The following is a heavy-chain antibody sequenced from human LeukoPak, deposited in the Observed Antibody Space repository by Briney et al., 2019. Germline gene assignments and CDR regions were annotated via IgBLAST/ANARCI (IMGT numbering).Heavy chain of an antibody. CDR2: IYSGGST. J-gene: IGHJ4*02. D-gene: IGHD3-22*01. Sequence: GGSLRLSCAASGFTVSSNYMSWVRQAPGKGLEWVSVIYSGGSTYYADSVKGRFTISRDNSKNTLYLQMNSLRAEDTAVYYCARGEDYYDSSGLDYWGQGTLVTVSS. V-gene: IGHV3-66*01. CDR3: ARGEDYYDSSGLDY. CDR1: GFTVSSNY.